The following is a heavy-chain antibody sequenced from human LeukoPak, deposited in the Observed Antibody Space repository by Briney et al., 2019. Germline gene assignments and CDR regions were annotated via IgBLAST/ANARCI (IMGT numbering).Heavy chain of an antibody. CDR2: INGDGRTT. Sequence: GESLRLSCAASGFTFRSYWMHWVRQAPGRGLVWVSRINGDGRTTDYADSVKGRFTISRDNAKDTLYLQMNGLRAEDTAVYYCARGSQSYWALSYWGQGALVTVSS. D-gene: IGHD3-10*01. V-gene: IGHV3-74*01. J-gene: IGHJ4*02. CDR1: GFTFRSYW. CDR3: ARGSQSYWALSY.